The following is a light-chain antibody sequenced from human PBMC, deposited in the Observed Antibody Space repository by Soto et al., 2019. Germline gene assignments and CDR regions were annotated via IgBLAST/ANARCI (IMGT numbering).Light chain of an antibody. CDR2: QVT. CDR1: SSDLSIYNY. CDR3: RSYTESXNYV. Sequence: QSFLTQPASVSGSPVQSITISCTGTSSDLSIYNYLPWYQQQPGKAPKLMIYQVTNRPSGVSNRFSGSRSGNTASLTISGLQAEDEADYYCRSYTESXNYVVGTGTKVXV. V-gene: IGLV2-14*01. J-gene: IGLJ1*01.